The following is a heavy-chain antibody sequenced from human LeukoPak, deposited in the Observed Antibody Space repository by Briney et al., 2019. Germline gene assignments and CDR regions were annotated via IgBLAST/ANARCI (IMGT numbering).Heavy chain of an antibody. CDR2: IKSDEITT. Sequence: GGSLRLSCAASGFTFSSYYWMHWVRQAPGKGLVWVSRIKSDEITTNYADSVKGRFTIPRDNAKNTLYLQMNSLRAEDTAVYYCAKDSPEELLSDYWGQGTLVTVSS. D-gene: IGHD1-26*01. V-gene: IGHV3-74*01. CDR1: GFTFSSYYW. CDR3: AKDSPEELLSDY. J-gene: IGHJ4*02.